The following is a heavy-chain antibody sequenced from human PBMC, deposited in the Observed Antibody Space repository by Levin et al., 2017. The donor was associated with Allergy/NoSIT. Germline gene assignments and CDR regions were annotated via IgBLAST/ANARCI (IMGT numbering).Heavy chain of an antibody. CDR3: ARGEGGYYYYGMDG. D-gene: IGHD1-26*01. V-gene: IGHV3-30-3*01. Sequence: GGSLRLSCAASGFTFSSYAMHWVRQAPGKGLEWVAVISYDGSNKYYADSVKGRFTISRDNSKNTLYLQMNSLRAEDTAVYYCARGEGGYYYYGMDGWGQGTTVTVSS. J-gene: IGHJ6*02. CDR1: GFTFSSYA. CDR2: ISYDGSNK.